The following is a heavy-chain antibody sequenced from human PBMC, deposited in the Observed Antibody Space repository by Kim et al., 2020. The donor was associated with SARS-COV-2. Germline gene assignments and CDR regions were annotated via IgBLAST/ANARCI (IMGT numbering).Heavy chain of an antibody. Sequence: GGSLRLSCAASGFTFSSYAMSWVRQAPGKGLEWVSMIGYRGETIQYADSVKGRFTISRDNSRNTQYPEMNSLRVEDTAVYYCAKRLSCTTANCYGGRSFECWGQGTLVTVSS. J-gene: IGHJ4*02. CDR3: AKRLSCTTANCYGGRSFEC. D-gene: IGHD2-2*01. CDR2: IGYRGETI. V-gene: IGHV3-23*01. CDR1: GFTFSSYA.